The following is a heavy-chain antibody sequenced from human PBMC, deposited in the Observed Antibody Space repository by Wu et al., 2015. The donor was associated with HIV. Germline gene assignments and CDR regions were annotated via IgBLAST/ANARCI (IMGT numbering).Heavy chain of an antibody. CDR3: ATGILGAFDI. CDR2: ISAYNGNI. V-gene: IGHV1-18*01. D-gene: IGHD7-27*01. CDR1: GYTFSTFG. J-gene: IGHJ3*02. Sequence: QVQQVQSGAEVKKPGASVKVSCKASGYTFSTFGISWVRQAPGQGLEWMGWISAYNGNIHYAQKFQGRVTMTTDTSTSTAYMELRSLRSDDTAVYYCATGILGAFDIWGQGTVVTVSS.